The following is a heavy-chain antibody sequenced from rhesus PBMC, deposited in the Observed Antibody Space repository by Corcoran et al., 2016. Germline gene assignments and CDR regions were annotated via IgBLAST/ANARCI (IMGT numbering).Heavy chain of an antibody. CDR1: GGSFSRYW. Sequence: QVQLQESGPGLVKPSETLSLTCAVSGGSFSRYWWGWIRQPPGKGLEWIGSINGSSGNTEYNPALKRRANISRDTSKNQFALKLSSVTAADTAVYYCARETRITMIVVIRGSLDVWGRGVLVTVSS. CDR2: INGSSGNT. V-gene: IGHV4-160*01. D-gene: IGHD3-28*01. CDR3: ARETRITMIVVIRGSLDV. J-gene: IGHJ5-2*02.